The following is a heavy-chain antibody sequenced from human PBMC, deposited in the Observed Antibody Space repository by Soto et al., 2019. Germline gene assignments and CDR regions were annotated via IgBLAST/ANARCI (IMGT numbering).Heavy chain of an antibody. J-gene: IGHJ4*02. D-gene: IGHD6-19*01. CDR2: IYWDDDK. CDR3: AHIVVAGLGYYFDY. Sequence: QITLKESGPTLVKPTQTLTLTCTFSGFSLSSTRMAVGWIRQPPGKALEWLALIYWDDDKRYSPFLKSRLTITKDTSKNPVVLTMSNMDAVDTARYYCAHIVVAGLGYYFDYWGQGPLVTVSS. CDR1: GFSLSSTRMA. V-gene: IGHV2-5*02.